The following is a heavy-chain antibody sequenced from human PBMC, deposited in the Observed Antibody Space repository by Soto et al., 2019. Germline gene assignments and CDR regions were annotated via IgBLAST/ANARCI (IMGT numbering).Heavy chain of an antibody. D-gene: IGHD4-4*01. J-gene: IGHJ5*02. CDR2: IDPSDSYT. CDR1: GYSFTTYW. CDR3: ARPNSEDWHDP. Sequence: EVQLVQSGAEVKKPGESLRISCKGSGYSFTTYWISWVRQMPGKGLEWMGTIDPSDSYTKYSPSLQGYVTISADKSINTAYLQWSSLKASDTAMHYCARPNSEDWHDPWGQGTLVTVSS. V-gene: IGHV5-10-1*01.